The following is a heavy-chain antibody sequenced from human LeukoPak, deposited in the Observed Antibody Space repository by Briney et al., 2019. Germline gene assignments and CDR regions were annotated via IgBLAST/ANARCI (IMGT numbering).Heavy chain of an antibody. Sequence: GGSLRLSCAASGFTFSGSAMHWVRQAPGKGLEWVGRIKSKANSYATAYAASVRGRFTISRDDSKNTAYLQMNSLKTEDTAVYYCAIVFAGVGAFDIWGHGTMVTVSS. V-gene: IGHV3-73*01. J-gene: IGHJ3*02. CDR1: GFTFSGSA. CDR3: AIVFAGVGAFDI. CDR2: IKSKANSYAT. D-gene: IGHD3-3*01.